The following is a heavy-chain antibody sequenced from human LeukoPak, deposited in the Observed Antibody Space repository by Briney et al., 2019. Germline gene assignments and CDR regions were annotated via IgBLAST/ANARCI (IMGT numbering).Heavy chain of an antibody. CDR1: GFTFSNYW. J-gene: IGHJ4*02. CDR3: ARDFGYCSGGNCYSVFDY. V-gene: IGHV3-7*01. CDR2: IKQDGSEK. Sequence: PGGSLTLASPASGFTFSNYWMNWVRQAPGKGLEWVANIKQDGSEKYYVDSVKGRFTISRDNTKNSLYLQMNSLRAEDTAVYYCARDFGYCSGGNCYSVFDYWGQGTLVTVSS. D-gene: IGHD2-15*01.